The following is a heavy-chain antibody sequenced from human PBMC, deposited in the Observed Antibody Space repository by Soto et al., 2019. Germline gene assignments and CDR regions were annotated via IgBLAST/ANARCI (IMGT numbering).Heavy chain of an antibody. V-gene: IGHV3-73*02. D-gene: IGHD3-9*01. CDR3: TYFDAAAGVDY. CDR1: GFTFSGSA. J-gene: IGHJ4*02. CDR2: IRSKANNYAT. Sequence: EVQLVESGGGLVQPGGSLKLSCAASGFTFSGSAMHWVRQASGKGLEWVGRIRSKANNYATAYAASVKGRLTTSRDDSKNTAYLQMSSLKIEDTAVYYCTYFDAAAGVDYWGQGTLVTVSS.